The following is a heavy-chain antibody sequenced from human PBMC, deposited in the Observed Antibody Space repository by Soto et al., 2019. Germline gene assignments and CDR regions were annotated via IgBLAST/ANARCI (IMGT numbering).Heavy chain of an antibody. Sequence: QAQLVQSGAEVKKPGASVRVFCKASGYTFNRFVIHWVRQAPGQRPEWMGWINTDNGNTRYSQRFQDRLTITRDTSATTTYMELSSLRSKDTAIYFCARDKNPIVPFLEWTNWFDPWGQGTLVTVSS. CDR1: GYTFNRFV. CDR3: ARDKNPIVPFLEWTNWFDP. CDR2: INTDNGNT. D-gene: IGHD3-3*02. J-gene: IGHJ5*02. V-gene: IGHV1-3*04.